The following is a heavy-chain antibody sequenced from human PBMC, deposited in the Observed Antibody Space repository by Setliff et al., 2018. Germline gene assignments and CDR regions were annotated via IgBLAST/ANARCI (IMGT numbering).Heavy chain of an antibody. CDR3: ARGGLSFDKDNWFGP. Sequence: SETLSLTCTVSGGSINNYYWSWIRQSPGKGLEWIGYIDTSGSTDYNPSLKSRVTISVDTSKNQLSLKLSSVTAADTAVYYCARGGLSFDKDNWFGPWGQGTLVTVSS. J-gene: IGHJ5*02. CDR2: IDTSGST. CDR1: GGSINNYY. D-gene: IGHD3-9*01. V-gene: IGHV4-4*08.